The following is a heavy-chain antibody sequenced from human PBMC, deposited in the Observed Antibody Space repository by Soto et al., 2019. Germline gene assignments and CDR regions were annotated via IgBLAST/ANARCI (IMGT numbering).Heavy chain of an antibody. Sequence: GSLRLSCAASGFTFSSYWMICVRQAPGKGLEWVANIKQDGSEKYYVDSVKGRFTISRDNAKNSLYLQMNSLRAEDTAVYYCARDPNIVLVPAALRSYYYYYGMDVWGQGTTVTVSS. J-gene: IGHJ6*02. D-gene: IGHD2-2*01. CDR1: GFTFSSYW. CDR3: ARDPNIVLVPAALRSYYYYYGMDV. V-gene: IGHV3-7*01. CDR2: IKQDGSEK.